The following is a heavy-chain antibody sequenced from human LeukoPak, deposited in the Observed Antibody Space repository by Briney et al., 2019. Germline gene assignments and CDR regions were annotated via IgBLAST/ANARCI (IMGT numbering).Heavy chain of an antibody. V-gene: IGHV3-9*03. CDR2: ISWNSGSI. Sequence: GGSLRLSCAASGFTFDDYAMHWVRQAPGKGLEWVSGISWNSGSIGYADSVKGRFTISRDNAKNSLYLQMNSLRAEDMALYYCAKDIVVVPAAISTYYYYYYYMDVWGKGTTVTISS. J-gene: IGHJ6*03. CDR3: AKDIVVVPAAISTYYYYYYYMDV. CDR1: GFTFDDYA. D-gene: IGHD2-2*01.